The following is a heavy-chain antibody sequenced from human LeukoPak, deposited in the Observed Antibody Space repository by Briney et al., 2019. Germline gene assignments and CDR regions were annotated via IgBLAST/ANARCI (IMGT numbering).Heavy chain of an antibody. Sequence: GGSLRLSCAASGFTFSSYWMSWVRQAPGKGLEWVANIKQDGSEKYHVDSVKGRFTISRGNAKNSLYLQMNSLRAEDTTVYYCARCYRYYFDYWGQGTLVTVSS. D-gene: IGHD2-15*01. CDR3: ARCYRYYFDY. CDR1: GFTFSSYW. V-gene: IGHV3-7*01. CDR2: IKQDGSEK. J-gene: IGHJ4*02.